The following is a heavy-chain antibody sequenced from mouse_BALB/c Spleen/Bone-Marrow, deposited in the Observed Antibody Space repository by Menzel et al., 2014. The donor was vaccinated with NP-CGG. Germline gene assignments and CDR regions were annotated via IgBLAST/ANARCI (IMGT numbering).Heavy chain of an antibody. V-gene: IGHV2-2*02. CDR2: IWSGGST. D-gene: IGHD3-1*01. Sequence: VQLQRSGPGLVQPSQILSITCTVSGFSLSSYGVHWVRQSPGKGLEWLGVIWSGGSTDYNAAFISRLTISKDNSKSQVFFKMTSLQANDTAIYYCARNHRGYYFDYWGQGTTLTVSS. CDR3: ARNHRGYYFDY. J-gene: IGHJ2*01. CDR1: GFSLSSYG.